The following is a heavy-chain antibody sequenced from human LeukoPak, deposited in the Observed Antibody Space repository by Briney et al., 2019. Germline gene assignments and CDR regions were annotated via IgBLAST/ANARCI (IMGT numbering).Heavy chain of an antibody. CDR3: AKSDYGDSRFDY. CDR2: INWNGGST. V-gene: IGHV3-20*04. Sequence: GGSLRLSCAASGFTFDDYGMSWVRQAPGKGLEWVSGINWNGGSTGYADSVKGRFTISRDNAKNSLYLQMNSLRAEDTAVYYRAKSDYGDSRFDYWGQGTLVTVSS. D-gene: IGHD4-17*01. CDR1: GFTFDDYG. J-gene: IGHJ4*02.